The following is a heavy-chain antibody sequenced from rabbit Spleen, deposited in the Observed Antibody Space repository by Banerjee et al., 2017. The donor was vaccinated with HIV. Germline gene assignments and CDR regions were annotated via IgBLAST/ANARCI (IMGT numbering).Heavy chain of an antibody. D-gene: IGHD4-1*01. V-gene: IGHV1S45*01. J-gene: IGHJ4*01. CDR3: ARETSSGWGIISFYFSL. Sequence: QEQLEESGGDLVKPGASLTLTCTASGFSFSNNYVMCWVRQAPGKGLEWIACIYSGSSADTYYASWAKGRFTISKTSSTTVTLQMTSLTAADTATYFCARETSSGWGIISFYFSLWGQGTLVTVS. CDR1: GFSFSNNYV. CDR2: IYSGSSADT.